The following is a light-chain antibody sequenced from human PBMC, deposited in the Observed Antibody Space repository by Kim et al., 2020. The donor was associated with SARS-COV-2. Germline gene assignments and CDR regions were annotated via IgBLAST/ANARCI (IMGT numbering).Light chain of an antibody. J-gene: IGLJ2*01. Sequence: QRVSISCTGGSSNIGAGYVVHWYQQLPGTAPKLLIYGNSNRPSGVPDRFSGSKSGTSASLAITGLQAEDEADYYCQSYDSSLSGSVFGGGTQLTVL. CDR1: SSNIGAGYV. CDR3: QSYDSSLSGSV. V-gene: IGLV1-40*01. CDR2: GNS.